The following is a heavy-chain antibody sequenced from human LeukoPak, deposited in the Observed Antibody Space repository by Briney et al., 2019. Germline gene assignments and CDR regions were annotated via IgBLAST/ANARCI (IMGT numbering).Heavy chain of an antibody. CDR2: ISYDGSNK. J-gene: IGHJ4*02. CDR1: GFTFSSYG. D-gene: IGHD3-10*01. CDR3: AKDSSWFGELSGSSAGGFDY. V-gene: IGHV3-30*18. Sequence: GGSLRLSCAASGFTFSSYGMHWVRQAPGKGLEWVAVISYDGSNKYYADSVKGRFTISRDNSKNTLYLQMNSLRAEDTAVYYCAKDSSWFGELSGSSAGGFDYWGQGTLVTVSS.